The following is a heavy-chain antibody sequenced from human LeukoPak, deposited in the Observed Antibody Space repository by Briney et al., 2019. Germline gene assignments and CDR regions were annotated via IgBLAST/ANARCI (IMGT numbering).Heavy chain of an antibody. CDR3: ARDLGSSGWYQRGLDY. Sequence: ASVKVSCKASGYTFSSYAISWVRQAPGQGLEWMGGIIPIFGTANYAQKFQGRVTITADESTSTAYMELSSLRSEDTAVYYCARDLGSSGWYQRGLDYWGQGTLVTVSS. V-gene: IGHV1-69*13. CDR2: IIPIFGTA. J-gene: IGHJ4*02. CDR1: GYTFSSYA. D-gene: IGHD6-19*01.